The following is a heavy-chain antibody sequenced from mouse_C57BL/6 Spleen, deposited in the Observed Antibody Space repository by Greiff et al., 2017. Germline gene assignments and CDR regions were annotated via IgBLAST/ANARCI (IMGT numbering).Heavy chain of an antibody. CDR3: ARRGIYGNYWYFDV. V-gene: IGHV1-81*01. D-gene: IGHD2-1*01. CDR2: IYPRSGNT. Sequence: QVQLQQSGAELARPGASVKLSCKASGYTLTSYGISWVKQRTGQGLEWIGEIYPRSGNTYYNEKFKGKATLTADKSSSTAYMELRSLTSEDSAVYFCARRGIYGNYWYFDVWGTGTTVTVSS. J-gene: IGHJ1*03. CDR1: GYTLTSYG.